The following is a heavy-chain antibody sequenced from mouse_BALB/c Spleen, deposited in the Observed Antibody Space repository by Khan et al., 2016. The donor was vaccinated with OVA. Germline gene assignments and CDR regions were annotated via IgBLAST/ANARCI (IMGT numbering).Heavy chain of an antibody. CDR2: IYPGSGST. J-gene: IGHJ2*01. V-gene: IGHV1S22*01. Sequence: LQQPGSELVRPGASVKLSCKASGYTFTSYWMYWVKQRPGQGLEWIGNIYPGSGSTNYDEKFKSKATLTVDTSSSTAYMQLSSLTSEDSAVYYCTRGEYDGDYWGQGTTLTVSS. D-gene: IGHD2-14*01. CDR1: GYTFTSYW. CDR3: TRGEYDGDY.